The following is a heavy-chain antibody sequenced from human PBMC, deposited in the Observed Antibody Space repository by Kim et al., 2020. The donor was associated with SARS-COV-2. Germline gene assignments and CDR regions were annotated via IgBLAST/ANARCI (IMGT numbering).Heavy chain of an antibody. J-gene: IGHJ3*01. Sequence: SETLSLTCAVSGDSITTNYWNWIRQPAGRGLEWIGRLYASGSTNYNPSLKSRVTMSVDTSKNQFSLKLSSVTAADTAMYYCARGRLGYCSGGSCYDDAF. CDR2: LYASGST. V-gene: IGHV4-4*07. D-gene: IGHD2-15*01. CDR1: GDSITTNY. CDR3: ARGRLGYCSGGSCYDDAF.